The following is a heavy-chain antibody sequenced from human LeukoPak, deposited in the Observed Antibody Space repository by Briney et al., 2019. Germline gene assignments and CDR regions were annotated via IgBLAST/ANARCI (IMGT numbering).Heavy chain of an antibody. D-gene: IGHD1/OR15-1a*01. J-gene: IGHJ4*02. V-gene: IGHV3-23*01. CDR1: GFNFNTYG. Sequence: GGTLRLSCAASGFNFNTYGMSWVRQVPGKGLEWVSAISGSGGDTYYADSVKGRLTISRDNSKNTLYLQMNSLRAEDTAVYYCAGTFNYYSDYWGQGTLVTVSS. CDR2: ISGSGGDT. CDR3: AGTFNYYSDY.